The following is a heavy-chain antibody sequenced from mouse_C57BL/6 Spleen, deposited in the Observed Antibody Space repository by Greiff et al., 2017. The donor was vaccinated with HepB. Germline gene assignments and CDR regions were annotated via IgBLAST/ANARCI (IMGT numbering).Heavy chain of an antibody. CDR3: ARRAYYYGSSYWYVDV. CDR1: GYTFTSYG. D-gene: IGHD1-1*01. J-gene: IGHJ1*03. CDR2: IYPRSGNT. V-gene: IGHV1-81*01. Sequence: VQLQQSGAELARPGASVKLSCKASGYTFTSYGISWVKQRTGQGLEWIGEIYPRSGNTYYNEKFKGKATLTADKSYSTAYMELRSLTSEDSAVYFCARRAYYYGSSYWYVDVWGTGTTVTVSS.